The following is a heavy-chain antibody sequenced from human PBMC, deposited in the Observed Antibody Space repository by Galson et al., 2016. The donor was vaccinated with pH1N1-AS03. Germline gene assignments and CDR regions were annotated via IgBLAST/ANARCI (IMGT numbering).Heavy chain of an antibody. D-gene: IGHD3-3*01. CDR1: GFMFSDFW. V-gene: IGHV3-7*04. CDR3: ARGVVVGLGFDI. Sequence: SLRLSCAASGFMFSDFWMTWVRHAPGKGLEWVANIDKDGSEKYYVDSVKGRFTISRDYAKNSLYLEMDSLRVEDTAVYYCARGVVVGLGFDIWGQGTMVTVSS. J-gene: IGHJ3*02. CDR2: IDKDGSEK.